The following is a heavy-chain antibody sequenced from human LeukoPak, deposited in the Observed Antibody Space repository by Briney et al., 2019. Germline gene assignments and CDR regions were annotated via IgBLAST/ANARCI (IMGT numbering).Heavy chain of an antibody. J-gene: IGHJ3*02. D-gene: IGHD3-10*01. Sequence: GGSLRLSCAASGFTFSSYSMNWVRQAPGKGLEWVSYISSSSSTIYYADSVKGRFTISRDNAKNSLYLQMNSLRAEDTAVYYCAGELWFGDSAFGIWGQGTMVTVSS. V-gene: IGHV3-48*01. CDR3: AGELWFGDSAFGI. CDR1: GFTFSSYS. CDR2: ISSSSSTI.